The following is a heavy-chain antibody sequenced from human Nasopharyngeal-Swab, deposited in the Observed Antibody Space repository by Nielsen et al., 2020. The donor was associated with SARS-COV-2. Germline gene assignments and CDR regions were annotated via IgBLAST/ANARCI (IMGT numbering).Heavy chain of an antibody. D-gene: IGHD4-17*01. J-gene: IGHJ4*02. V-gene: IGHV3-11*06. CDR3: ARVEDNFGDYIDY. CDR1: GFSSSDYY. CDR2: ISSDRSIYT. Sequence: GESLKISCAASGFSSSDYYMSWIRQAPGKGLEWVAYISSDRSIYTFYADSVKGRFTISRDTAKYSLSLQMDSLRVEDTAVYFCARVEDNFGDYIDYWGQGTLVAVSS.